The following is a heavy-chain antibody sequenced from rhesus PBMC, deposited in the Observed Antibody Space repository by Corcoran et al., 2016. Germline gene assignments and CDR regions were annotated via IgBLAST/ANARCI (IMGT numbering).Heavy chain of an antibody. CDR2: NSWNSGTI. Sequence: EVQLVESGGGLVQPGGSLRLSCAASGFTFDDYAMCWVRQAPGKGLGWVSVNSWNSGTIYYADSVQGRFTISRDNAKNSLFLQLDRLRAEDTAVYYCTRDPRGFDYWGQGFLVTVSS. J-gene: IGHJ4*01. CDR3: TRDPRGFDY. V-gene: IGHV3-134*01. D-gene: IGHD3-9*01. CDR1: GFTFDDYA.